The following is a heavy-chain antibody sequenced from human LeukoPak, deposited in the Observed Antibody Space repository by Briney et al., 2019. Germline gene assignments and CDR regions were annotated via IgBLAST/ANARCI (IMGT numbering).Heavy chain of an antibody. CDR3: AKGPFYDFWSGYFDY. D-gene: IGHD3-3*01. CDR2: ISWNSGSI. J-gene: IGHJ4*02. V-gene: IGHV3-9*01. Sequence: GGSLRLSCAASGFTFDDYAMHWVRQAPGKGLEWVSGISWNSGSIGYADSVKGRFTISRDNAKNSLYLQMNSLRAEDTALYYCAKGPFYDFWSGYFDYWGQGTLVTVPS. CDR1: GFTFDDYA.